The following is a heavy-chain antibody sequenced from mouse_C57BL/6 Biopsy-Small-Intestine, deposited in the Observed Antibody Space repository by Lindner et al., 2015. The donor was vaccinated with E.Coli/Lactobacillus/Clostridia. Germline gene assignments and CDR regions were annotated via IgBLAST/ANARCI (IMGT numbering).Heavy chain of an antibody. CDR3: ATCFYESCDK. D-gene: IGHD2-3*01. Sequence: SVKVSCKASGGTFSSYGINWVRQAPGQGLEWLGRIIPMVNTTDYAQNFQGRITITADKSTSTAYMDLRSLRSDDTAVYYCATCFYESCDKWGQGTLVSVS. V-gene: IGHV1-74*01. CDR2: IIPMVNTT. CDR1: GGTFSSYG. J-gene: IGHJ3*02.